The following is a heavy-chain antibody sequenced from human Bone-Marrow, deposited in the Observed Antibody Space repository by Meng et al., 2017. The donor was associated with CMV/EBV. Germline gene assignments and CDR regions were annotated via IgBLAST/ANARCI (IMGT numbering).Heavy chain of an antibody. D-gene: IGHD6-13*01. J-gene: IGHJ4*02. CDR1: GFAFDAYA. V-gene: IGHV3-7*01. Sequence: GESLKISCAASGFAFDAYAMNWVRQAPGKGLEWVANIKEDGSVKYYVDSVRGRFTISRDNGKKSVYLQMSSLRAEDTAVYYCATSAGAAGNSWGQGTLVTVSS. CDR3: ATSAGAAGNS. CDR2: IKEDGSVK.